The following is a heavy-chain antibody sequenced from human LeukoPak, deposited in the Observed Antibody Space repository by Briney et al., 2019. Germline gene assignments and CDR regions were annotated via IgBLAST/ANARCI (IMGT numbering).Heavy chain of an antibody. D-gene: IGHD2-2*01. J-gene: IGHJ4*02. CDR2: FSGSGEST. CDR1: GFTFSSYS. Sequence: GGSLRLSCAASGFTFSSYSMNWVRQAPGKGLEWVSLFSGSGESTYYTDSVKGRFTISRDNSKNTLYLQMNSLRAEDTAVYYCARDRRVGCSFTTCYLFDYWGQGTLVTVSS. V-gene: IGHV3-23*01. CDR3: ARDRRVGCSFTTCYLFDY.